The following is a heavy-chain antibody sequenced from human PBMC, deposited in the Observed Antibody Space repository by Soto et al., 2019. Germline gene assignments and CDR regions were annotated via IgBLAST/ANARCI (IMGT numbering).Heavy chain of an antibody. J-gene: IGHJ6*02. V-gene: IGHV1-8*01. D-gene: IGHD4-17*01. Sequence: ASVKVSCKASGYTFTSYDINWVRQATGQGLEWMGWMNPNSGNTGYAQKFQGRVTMTRNTSISTAYMELSSLRSEDTAMYYCARIYGDYWGVRDYYYYYGMDVWGQGTTVTVSS. CDR1: GYTFTSYD. CDR3: ARIYGDYWGVRDYYYYYGMDV. CDR2: MNPNSGNT.